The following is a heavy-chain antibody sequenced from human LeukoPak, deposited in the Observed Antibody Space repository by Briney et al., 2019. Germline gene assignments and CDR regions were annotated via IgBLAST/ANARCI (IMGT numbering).Heavy chain of an antibody. CDR2: NIGSCGST. CDR1: GFTFISYG. J-gene: IGHJ3*02. D-gene: IGHD5-18*01. CDR3: ARCEDTAMAEVAFDI. V-gene: IGHV3-23*01. Sequence: PGGALRLPCAGSGFTFISYGMSWVRQGPGKGLEWVAANIGSCGSTYYAGSVKGRFTISRDNSKNTLDLQMNRLRAEDTAVYYCARCEDTAMAEVAFDIWGQGTMVTASS.